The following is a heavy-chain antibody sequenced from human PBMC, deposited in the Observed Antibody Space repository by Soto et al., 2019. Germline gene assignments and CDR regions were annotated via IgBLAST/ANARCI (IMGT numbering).Heavy chain of an antibody. Sequence: ASVKVSCKASGYTFTSYYMHWVRQAPGQGLEWMGIINPSGGSTSYAQKFQGRVTMTRDTSTSTVYMELSSLRSEDTAVYYCAREHVDIVATIDNNYYYMDVWGKGTTVTVSS. CDR3: AREHVDIVATIDNNYYYMDV. CDR2: INPSGGST. V-gene: IGHV1-46*03. CDR1: GYTFTSYY. D-gene: IGHD5-12*01. J-gene: IGHJ6*03.